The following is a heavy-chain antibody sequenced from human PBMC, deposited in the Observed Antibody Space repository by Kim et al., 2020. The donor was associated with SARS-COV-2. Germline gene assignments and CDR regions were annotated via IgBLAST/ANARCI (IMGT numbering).Heavy chain of an antibody. D-gene: IGHD1-26*01. Sequence: SVKVSCKASGCTYSSYAISWVRQAPGQGLEWMGGIIPIFGTANYAQKFQGRVTITADESTSTAYMELSSLRSEDTAVYYCARAVVGATPYYYYRYVWGKRATVTVSS. J-gene: IGHJ6*03. CDR3: ARAVVGATPYYYYRYV. CDR1: GCTYSSYA. CDR2: IIPIFGTA. V-gene: IGHV1-69*13.